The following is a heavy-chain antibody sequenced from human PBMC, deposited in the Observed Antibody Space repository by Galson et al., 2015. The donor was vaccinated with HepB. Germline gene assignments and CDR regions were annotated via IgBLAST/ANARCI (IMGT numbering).Heavy chain of an antibody. Sequence: SLTCSVAGCSMNSYFWSWIRQPPGKGLEWVGYIHSSGSTNYNPSLKSRVTISVDTSKNQFSLKLNTVTAADTAVYYCARDSGSGSWYGYEAFDIWGQGTMVTVSS. CDR2: IHSSGST. D-gene: IGHD6-13*01. CDR1: GCSMNSYF. CDR3: ARDSGSGSWYGYEAFDI. V-gene: IGHV4-59*01. J-gene: IGHJ3*02.